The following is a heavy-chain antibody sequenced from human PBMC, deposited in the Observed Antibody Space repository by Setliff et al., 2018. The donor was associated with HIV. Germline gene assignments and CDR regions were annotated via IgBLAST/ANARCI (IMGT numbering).Heavy chain of an antibody. Sequence: GESLKISCAASGFPFSGSAIHWVRRASGKGLEWVGRIKTQPSNYATAHGESMEGRFTISRDDSKSTAYLQLSSLKVDDTAMYFCAASADGDCATTSCTNWFDPWGQGTLVTVSS. CDR3: AASADGDCATTSCTNWFDP. V-gene: IGHV3-73*01. J-gene: IGHJ5*02. D-gene: IGHD2-21*01. CDR1: GFPFSGSA. CDR2: IKTQPSNYAT.